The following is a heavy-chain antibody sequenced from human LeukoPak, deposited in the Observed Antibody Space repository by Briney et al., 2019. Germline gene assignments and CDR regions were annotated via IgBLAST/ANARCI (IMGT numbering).Heavy chain of an antibody. CDR3: ARAPFTIYDV. D-gene: IGHD3-3*01. J-gene: IGHJ6*04. CDR1: GGSISSGTYY. CDR2: IHTSGST. V-gene: IGHV4-61*02. Sequence: SETLSLTCTVSGGSISSGTYYWTWIRQPAGKGLEWIGRIHTSGSTNYNPSLKSRVTISLDTSKNQFSLKLTSVTAADTAVYYCARAPFTIYDVWGKGTTVTVSS.